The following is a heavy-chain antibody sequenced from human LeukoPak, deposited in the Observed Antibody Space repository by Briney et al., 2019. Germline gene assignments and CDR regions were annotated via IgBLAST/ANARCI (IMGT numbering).Heavy chain of an antibody. J-gene: IGHJ4*02. Sequence: GGSLRLSCAASGFTFSSYVMSWVRQASGKGLEWVSAISGSGGSTYYADSVKGRFTISRDNSKNTLYLQMNSLRAEDTAVYYCAKDSSSSTSCYYFDYWGQGTLVTVSS. V-gene: IGHV3-23*01. CDR1: GFTFSSYV. CDR2: ISGSGGST. D-gene: IGHD2-2*01. CDR3: AKDSSSSTSCYYFDY.